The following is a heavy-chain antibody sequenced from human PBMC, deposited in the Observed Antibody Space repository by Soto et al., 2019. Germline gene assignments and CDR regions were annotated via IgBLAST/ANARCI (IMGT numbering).Heavy chain of an antibody. Sequence: GGSLRLSCTASGFTFSNYSMSWVRQAPGKGLEWVSLVSATAGTTYYTDSVKGRFTISRDNSRNTVYLQMNSLRADDTAVYYCAKDRLAGGFDYWGQGTLVTVSS. CDR2: VSATAGTT. CDR3: AKDRLAGGFDY. CDR1: GFTFSNYS. V-gene: IGHV3-23*01. D-gene: IGHD3-16*01. J-gene: IGHJ4*02.